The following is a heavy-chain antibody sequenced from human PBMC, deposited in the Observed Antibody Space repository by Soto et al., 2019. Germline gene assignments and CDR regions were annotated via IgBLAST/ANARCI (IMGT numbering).Heavy chain of an antibody. CDR1: GGSFSGYY. CDR2: INHSGST. V-gene: IGHV4-34*01. CDR3: ARALRYLDY. Sequence: SETLSLTCAVYGGSFSGYYWSWIRQPPGKGLEWIGEINHSGSTNYNPSLKSRVTISVDTSKNQFSLKLSSVTAADTAVYYCARALRYLDYWGQGTLVTSPQ. J-gene: IGHJ4*02.